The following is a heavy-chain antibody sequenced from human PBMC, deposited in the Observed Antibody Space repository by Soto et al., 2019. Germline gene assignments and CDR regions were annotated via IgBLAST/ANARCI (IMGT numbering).Heavy chain of an antibody. CDR3: AEGQDSGSSVFYAFDI. V-gene: IGHV1-69*01. CDR1: GGTFSSYA. Sequence: QVQLVQSGAEVKKPGSSVKVSCKASGGTFSSYAISWVRQAPGQGLEWMGGIIPIFGTANYAQKFQGRVRIPADESTRTAYMELSSLGSEDTAVYYGAEGQDSGSSVFYAFDIWGQGTMGTVSS. J-gene: IGHJ3*02. D-gene: IGHD6-6*01. CDR2: IIPIFGTA.